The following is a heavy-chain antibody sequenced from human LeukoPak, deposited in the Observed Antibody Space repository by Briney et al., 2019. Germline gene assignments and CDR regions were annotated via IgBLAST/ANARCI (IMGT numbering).Heavy chain of an antibody. J-gene: IGHJ4*02. CDR2: IKEDGSEK. V-gene: IGHV3-7*03. D-gene: IGHD5-12*01. CDR3: ARDRGYEIFDY. CDR1: GCTFSSYW. Sequence: GGFLRLSCAASGCTFSSYWMNWVRQAPGKGLEWVANIKEDGSEKYYVDSVKGRFSISRDNAKNSLYLQMNSLRAEDTAVYYCARDRGYEIFDYWGQGTLVTVSS.